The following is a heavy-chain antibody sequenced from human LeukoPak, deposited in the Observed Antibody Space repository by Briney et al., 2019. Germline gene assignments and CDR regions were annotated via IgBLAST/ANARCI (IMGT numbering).Heavy chain of an antibody. J-gene: IGHJ6*02. V-gene: IGHV3-7*05. CDR3: VKWVTTPYYGMDV. Sequence: GGSLRLSCAASGFTFSSYTMSWVRQAPGEGLEWVANIKQDGSVQYYVDSVKGRFTISRDNAKNSLYLQMNSLRAEDTAVNYCVKWVTTPYYGMDVWGQGTTVTVSS. D-gene: IGHD4-17*01. CDR2: IKQDGSVQ. CDR1: GFTFSSYT.